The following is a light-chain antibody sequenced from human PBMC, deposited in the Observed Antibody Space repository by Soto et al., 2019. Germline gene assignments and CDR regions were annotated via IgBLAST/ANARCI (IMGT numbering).Light chain of an antibody. Sequence: QSALTQPASVSGSPGQSITISCTGTTSDVGTYKFVSWYQQHPGIAPKLMIYEVSERPSGVSNRFSGSKSGNTASLTISGLQAEDEAVYYCCSHAGSHVIFGGGTKLTVL. CDR2: EVS. J-gene: IGLJ2*01. CDR3: CSHAGSHVI. V-gene: IGLV2-23*02. CDR1: TSDVGTYKF.